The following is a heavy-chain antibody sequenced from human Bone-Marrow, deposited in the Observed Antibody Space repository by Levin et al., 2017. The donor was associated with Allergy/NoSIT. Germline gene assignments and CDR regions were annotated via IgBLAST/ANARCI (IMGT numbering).Heavy chain of an antibody. J-gene: IGHJ4*02. CDR1: GYMFNNYA. D-gene: IGHD2-15*01. CDR2: ISGYNGHT. Sequence: ASVKVSCKAAGYMFNNYAIGWVRQAPGQGLEWMGLISGYNGHTIYAQNLQGRVTMTTDTSTSTAYMDLSSLGPDDTAVYYCARVPSRYVVVNTATRGLLDYWGQGTLVTVSS. V-gene: IGHV1-18*01. CDR3: ARVPSRYVVVNTATRGLLDY.